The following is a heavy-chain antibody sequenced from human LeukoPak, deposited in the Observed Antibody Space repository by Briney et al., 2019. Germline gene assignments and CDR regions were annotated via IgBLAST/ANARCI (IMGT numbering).Heavy chain of an antibody. V-gene: IGHV4-30-4*07. CDR1: GGSISSGGYS. D-gene: IGHD1-26*01. J-gene: IGHJ4*02. CDR2: IYYSGST. CDR3: ARGETYSGSYYFDY. Sequence: SQTLSLTCAVSGGSISSGGYSWSWIRQPPGKGLEWIGYIYYSGSTYNNPSLKSRGTISVDTSKNQFSLKLSSVTAADTAVYYCARGETYSGSYYFDYWGQGTLVTVSS.